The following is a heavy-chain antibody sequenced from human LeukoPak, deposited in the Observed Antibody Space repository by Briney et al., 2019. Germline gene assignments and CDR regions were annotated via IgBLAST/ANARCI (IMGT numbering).Heavy chain of an antibody. V-gene: IGHV1-2*02. CDR1: GYSFTNYY. J-gene: IGHJ4*02. CDR3: ARAQRPPSYFFDF. D-gene: IGHD2-2*01. CDR2: ISPTSGGT. Sequence: VSVKVSCKTSGYSFTNYYIHWVRQAPGQGLEWMGWISPTSGGTNYAQKFQGRVSLTRDTSTGTAFLDLRWLASNDTATYYCARAQRPPSYFFDFWGQGTLVTVSS.